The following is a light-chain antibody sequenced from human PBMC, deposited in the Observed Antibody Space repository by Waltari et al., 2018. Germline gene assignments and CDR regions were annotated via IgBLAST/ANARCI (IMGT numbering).Light chain of an antibody. CDR1: QSVSIN. CDR2: GAS. J-gene: IGKJ4*01. V-gene: IGKV3-15*01. Sequence: EIVMTQSPATLSVSPGERATLSCRASQSVSINLAWYQQKPGQAPRLLIYGASTRATGIPARFSGTGSGTEFSLTISSLEPEDFAVYYCQQRSNWLTFGGGTKVEIK. CDR3: QQRSNWLT.